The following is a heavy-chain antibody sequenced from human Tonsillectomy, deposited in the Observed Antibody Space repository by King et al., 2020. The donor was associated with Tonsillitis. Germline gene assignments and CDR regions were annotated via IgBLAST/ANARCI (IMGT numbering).Heavy chain of an antibody. CDR3: ARVIYSDAFDI. D-gene: IGHD3/OR15-3a*01. J-gene: IGHJ3*02. V-gene: IGHV4-59*01. Sequence: QLQESGPGLVKPSESLSLTCTVSGGSISSYYWSWIRQPPGKGLEWIGYIYYSGGTNYNPSLKSRVTISVDTSKNQFSLKLRSVTAADTAVYYCARVIYSDAFDIWGQGTMVTVSS. CDR2: IYYSGGT. CDR1: GGSISSYY.